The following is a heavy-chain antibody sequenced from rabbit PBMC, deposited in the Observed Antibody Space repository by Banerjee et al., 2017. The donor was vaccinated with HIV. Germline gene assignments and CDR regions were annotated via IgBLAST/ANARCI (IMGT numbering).Heavy chain of an antibody. CDR2: IDTGNSGST. V-gene: IGHV1S40*01. CDR3: ARDLTGVTGWNFNL. Sequence: QSLEESGGDLVKPGASLTLTCTASGFSFSSSYYMCWVRQAPGKGLEWIACIDTGNSGSTYYASWAKGRFTISKTSSTTVTLQMTSLTAADTATYFCARDLTGVTGWNFNLWGPGTL. D-gene: IGHD7-1*01. CDR1: GFSFSSSYY. J-gene: IGHJ4*01.